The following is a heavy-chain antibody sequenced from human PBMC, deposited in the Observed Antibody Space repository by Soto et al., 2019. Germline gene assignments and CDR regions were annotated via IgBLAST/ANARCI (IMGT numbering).Heavy chain of an antibody. CDR2: ISSSSTI. Sequence: GGSLRLSCAASGFTFSSYSMNWVRQAPGKGLEWVSYISSSSTIYYADSVKGRFTISRDNAKNSLYLQMNSLRAEDTAVYYCASPQDGDDDYYYYYYMDVWGKGTTVTVSS. CDR1: GFTFSSYS. J-gene: IGHJ6*03. V-gene: IGHV3-48*01. D-gene: IGHD4-17*01. CDR3: ASPQDGDDDYYYYYYMDV.